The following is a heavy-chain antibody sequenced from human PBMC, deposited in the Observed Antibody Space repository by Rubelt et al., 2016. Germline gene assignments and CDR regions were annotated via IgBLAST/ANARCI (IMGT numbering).Heavy chain of an antibody. J-gene: IGHJ4*02. CDR2: INHSGST. Sequence: QVQLQQWGAGLLKPSETLSLTCAVYGGSFSGYYWSWIRQPPGKGLEWIGEINHSGSTNYNPSLKSGVTNSVDTSKNQFSRRLSSVTAEDTGVYYCARGAEMATIPYFDYWGQGTLVTVSS. CDR3: ARGAEMATIPYFDY. CDR1: GGSFSGYY. V-gene: IGHV4-34*01. D-gene: IGHD5-24*01.